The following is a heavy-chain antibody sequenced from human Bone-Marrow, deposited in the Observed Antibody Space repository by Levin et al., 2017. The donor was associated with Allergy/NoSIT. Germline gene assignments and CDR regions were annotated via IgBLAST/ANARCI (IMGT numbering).Heavy chain of an antibody. D-gene: IGHD2-15*01. Sequence: GGSLRLSCEASGFTFSSYSMNWVRQAPGKGLEWVSYISSSSSYIYYADSVKGRFTISRDNAKNSLYLQMNSLRAEDTAVYYCARDGHCSGGGCYSPEGLDYWGQGTLVTVSS. CDR1: GFTFSSYS. V-gene: IGHV3-21*01. CDR2: ISSSSSYI. CDR3: ARDGHCSGGGCYSPEGLDY. J-gene: IGHJ4*02.